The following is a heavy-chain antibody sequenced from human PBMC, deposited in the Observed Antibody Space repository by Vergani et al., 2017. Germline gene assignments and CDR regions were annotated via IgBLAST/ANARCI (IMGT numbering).Heavy chain of an antibody. V-gene: IGHV1-2*04. CDR3: ARGIDYDFWSGYWEGNWFDP. CDR2: INPNSGRK. CDR1: GYTFTGYY. D-gene: IGHD3-3*01. J-gene: IGHJ5*02. Sequence: QVQLVQSGAEVKKPGASVKVSCKASGYTFTGYYMHWVRQAPGQGLEWMGWINPNSGRKNYAQKFQGWVTMTRDTSISTAYMELSRLRSDDTAVYYCARGIDYDFWSGYWEGNWFDPWGQGTLVTVSS.